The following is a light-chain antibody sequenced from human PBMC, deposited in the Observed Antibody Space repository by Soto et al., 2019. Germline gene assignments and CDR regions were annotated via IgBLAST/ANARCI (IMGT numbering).Light chain of an antibody. CDR1: QSVSSSY. CDR2: GAS. Sequence: EIVLTQSPGTLSLSPGERATLSCRASQSVSSSYLTWYQQKPGQAPRLLIYGASSRATGIPDRFSGSGSGTDFTLTISILEPEDFAVYYCHQRGSWPRGTFGPGTKLEIK. CDR3: HQRGSWPRGT. V-gene: IGKV3-20*01. J-gene: IGKJ1*01.